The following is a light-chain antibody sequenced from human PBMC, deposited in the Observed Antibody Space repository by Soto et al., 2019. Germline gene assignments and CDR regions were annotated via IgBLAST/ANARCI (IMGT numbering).Light chain of an antibody. V-gene: IGKV2-30*02. CDR3: MQGTYAPKT. Sequence: EAVMSQRPLSLHVPLGQAASISSASSQSLVHSNGNTFLAGLQQRPGQAPRRLIYEVSIRDSGVSDRFSGSGSGTDFTLTISRVEAEDVGVYYCMQGTYAPKTFGQGTKLDI. J-gene: IGKJ1*01. CDR2: EVS. CDR1: QSLVHSNGNTF.